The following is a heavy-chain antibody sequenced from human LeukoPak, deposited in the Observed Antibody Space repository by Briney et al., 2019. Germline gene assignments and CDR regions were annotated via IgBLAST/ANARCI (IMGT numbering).Heavy chain of an antibody. D-gene: IGHD6-25*01. CDR1: GLTVSSNH. CDR3: ARETAANQGSAP. Sequence: GGSLRLSCTASGLTVSSNHMSWVRQAPGKGLEWVSVIYSGGITYYADSVKGRFTISRDNSKNTLYLQMNSLRAEDTAVYYCARETAANQGSAPWGQGTLVTV. V-gene: IGHV3-66*01. CDR2: IYSGGIT. J-gene: IGHJ5*02.